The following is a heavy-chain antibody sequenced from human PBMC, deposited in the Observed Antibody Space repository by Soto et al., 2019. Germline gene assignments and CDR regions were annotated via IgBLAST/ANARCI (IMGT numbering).Heavy chain of an antibody. D-gene: IGHD5-12*01. V-gene: IGHV3-9*01. CDR1: GFNFDDYA. CDR2: ISWSSVTF. Sequence: DVQLVESGGGLVQPGRSLRLSCAASGFNFDDYAMHWVRQAPGKGLEWVSGISWSSVTFDYADSVKGRFTISRDNAKNSLYLQMNSLRAEDTAFYYCAKDHDEDFGYDLDYFDYWGQGTLDTVSS. CDR3: AKDHDEDFGYDLDYFDY. J-gene: IGHJ4*02.